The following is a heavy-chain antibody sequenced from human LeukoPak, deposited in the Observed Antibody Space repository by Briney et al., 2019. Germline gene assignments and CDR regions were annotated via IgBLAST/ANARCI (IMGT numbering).Heavy chain of an antibody. Sequence: PSETLSLTCTVSGGSISNYYWSWIRQPPGKGLERVGYIYYSGSTNYNPSPKSRVTISVDTSKNQFSLKLNSVTAADTAVYYCASHYGSGSYYPLGYWGQGTLVTVSS. V-gene: IGHV4-59*01. CDR2: IYYSGST. CDR3: ASHYGSGSYYPLGY. CDR1: GGSISNYY. D-gene: IGHD3-10*01. J-gene: IGHJ4*02.